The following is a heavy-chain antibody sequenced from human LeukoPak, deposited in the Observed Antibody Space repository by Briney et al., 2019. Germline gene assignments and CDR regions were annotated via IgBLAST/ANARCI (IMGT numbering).Heavy chain of an antibody. CDR1: GYTLTELS. Sequence: ASVKVSCKVSGYTLTELSMHWVRQAPGKGLEWMGGFDPEDGETIYAQKFQGRVTMTEDTSTDTAYMELSSLRAEDTAVYYCARTYPPDYYDSSGYYSGDYWGQGTLVTVSS. D-gene: IGHD3-22*01. CDR2: FDPEDGET. CDR3: ARTYPPDYYDSSGYYSGDY. V-gene: IGHV1-24*01. J-gene: IGHJ4*02.